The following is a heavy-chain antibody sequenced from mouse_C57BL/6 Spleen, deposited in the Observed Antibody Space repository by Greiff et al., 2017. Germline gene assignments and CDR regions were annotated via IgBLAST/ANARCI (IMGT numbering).Heavy chain of an antibody. V-gene: IGHV1-5*01. J-gene: IGHJ2*01. CDR3: TRRPYYGSSYDGDYFDY. CDR1: GYTFTSYW. CDR2: IYPGNSDT. Sequence: VQLQQSGTVLARPGASVKMSCKTSGYTFTSYWMHWVKQRPGQGLEWIGAIYPGNSDTSYNQKFKGKAKLTAVTSASTAYMELSSLTNEDSAVYYCTRRPYYGSSYDGDYFDYWGQGTTLTVSS. D-gene: IGHD1-1*01.